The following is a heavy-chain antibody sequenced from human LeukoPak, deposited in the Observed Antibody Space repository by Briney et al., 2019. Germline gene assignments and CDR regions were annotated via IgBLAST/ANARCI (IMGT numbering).Heavy chain of an antibody. CDR3: AKDLRFAYYDILTGPHFDY. J-gene: IGHJ4*02. CDR2: ISGSGGST. Sequence: PGGSLRLSCAGSGFTFSSYAMSWVRQAPGKGLEWVSAISGSGGSTYYADSVKGRFTISRDNSKNTLYLQMNSLRAEDTAVYYCAKDLRFAYYDILTGPHFDYWGQGTLVTVSS. V-gene: IGHV3-23*01. CDR1: GFTFSSYA. D-gene: IGHD3-9*01.